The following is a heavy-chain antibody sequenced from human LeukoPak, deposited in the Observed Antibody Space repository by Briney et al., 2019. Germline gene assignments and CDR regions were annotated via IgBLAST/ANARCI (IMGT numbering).Heavy chain of an antibody. Sequence: GGSLRPSCAAAAFSFSSYSMNWVRQAPGKVLEWVSFIISSSSTIYYADSVKGRFTISRDNAKNSLYLLMNSLRDEDTAVYYCARGEQLWHLFVSYYGMDVWGQGTTVTVSS. CDR2: IISSSSTI. J-gene: IGHJ6*02. V-gene: IGHV3-48*02. CDR1: AFSFSSYS. D-gene: IGHD5-18*01. CDR3: ARGEQLWHLFVSYYGMDV.